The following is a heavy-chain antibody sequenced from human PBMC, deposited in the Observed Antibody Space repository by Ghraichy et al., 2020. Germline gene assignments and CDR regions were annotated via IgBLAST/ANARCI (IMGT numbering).Heavy chain of an antibody. D-gene: IGHD6-13*01. V-gene: IGHV4-59*08. CDR3: ARHMSASAGQNAFDI. J-gene: IGHJ3*02. CDR2: IYFSGST. Sequence: SETLSLTCTVSGGSISGYYWSWTRQPPGKGLEWISYIYFSGSTRYNPSLKSRVTISVDTSKNQFSLNLNSVTAADTAIYYCARHMSASAGQNAFDIWGQGTMVTVSS. CDR1: GGSISGYY.